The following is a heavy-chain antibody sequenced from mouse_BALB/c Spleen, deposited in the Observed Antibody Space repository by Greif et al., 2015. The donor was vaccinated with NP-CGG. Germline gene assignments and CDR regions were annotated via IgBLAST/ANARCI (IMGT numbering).Heavy chain of an antibody. J-gene: IGHJ3*01. CDR3: ATEEYGYDYDVWFAY. V-gene: IGHV14-3*02. D-gene: IGHD2-4*01. Sequence: VHVKQSGAELVKPGASVKLSCTASGFNIKDTYMHWVKQRPEQGLEWIGRIDPANGNTKYDPKFQGKATITADTSSNTAYLQLSSLTSEDTAVYYCATEEYGYDYDVWFAYWGQGTLVTVSA. CDR1: GFNIKDTY. CDR2: IDPANGNT.